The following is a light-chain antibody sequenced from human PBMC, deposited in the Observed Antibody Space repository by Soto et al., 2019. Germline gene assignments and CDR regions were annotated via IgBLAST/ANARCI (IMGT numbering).Light chain of an antibody. J-gene: IGLJ3*02. V-gene: IGLV1-40*01. CDR3: HYYDSSLSGWV. CDR2: GNS. Sequence: QSVLTQPPSVSGAPGQRVTISCTGSSSNIGAGSDVHWYQQLPGTAPKLLIYGNSNRPSGVPDRFSGSKSGTSASRAITGRQAEDEADDYCHYYDSSLSGWVFGGGTKLTVL. CDR1: SSNIGAGSD.